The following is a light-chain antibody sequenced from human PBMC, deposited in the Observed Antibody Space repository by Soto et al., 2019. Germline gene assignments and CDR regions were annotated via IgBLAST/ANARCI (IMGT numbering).Light chain of an antibody. CDR3: QQYNNWPLVT. Sequence: EIVMTQSPATLSVSPGERATLSCRASQSVGTYLAWYQQKPGQAPRLLIFGASTRATGIPARVSGSGSGSEFTLTISSLQSEDFAVYSCQQYNNWPLVTFGGGTKVEIK. CDR1: QSVGTY. V-gene: IGKV3-15*01. CDR2: GAS. J-gene: IGKJ4*01.